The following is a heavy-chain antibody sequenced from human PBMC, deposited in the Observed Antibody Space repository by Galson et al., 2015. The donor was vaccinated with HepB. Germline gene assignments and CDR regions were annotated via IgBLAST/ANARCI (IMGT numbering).Heavy chain of an antibody. J-gene: IGHJ4*02. D-gene: IGHD5-12*01. CDR1: GFTFSNAW. Sequence: SLRLSCAASGFTFSNAWMSWVRQAPGKGLEWVGRIKSKTDGGTTDYAAPVKGRFTISRDDSKNTLCLQMNSLKTEDTAVYYCTTDLSYGGYGGGGYYFDYWGQGTLVTVSS. V-gene: IGHV3-15*01. CDR2: IKSKTDGGTT. CDR3: TTDLSYGGYGGGGYYFDY.